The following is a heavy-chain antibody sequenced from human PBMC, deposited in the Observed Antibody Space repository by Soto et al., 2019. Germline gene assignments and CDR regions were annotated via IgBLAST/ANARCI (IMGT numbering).Heavy chain of an antibody. D-gene: IGHD4-17*01. CDR2: IYYSGST. V-gene: IGHV4-59*01. Sequence: QVQLQESGPGLVKPSETLSLTCTVSGGSISSYYWSWIRQPPGRGLEWIGYIYYSGSTNYNPSLKSRVTISVDTSKNQFSLKLSSVTAADTAVYYCARGRGDYGDLLTWGQGTLVTVSS. CDR1: GGSISSYY. CDR3: ARGRGDYGDLLT. J-gene: IGHJ5*02.